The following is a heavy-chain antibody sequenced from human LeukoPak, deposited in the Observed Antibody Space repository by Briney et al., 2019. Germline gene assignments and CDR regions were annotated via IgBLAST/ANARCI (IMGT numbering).Heavy chain of an antibody. J-gene: IGHJ4*02. CDR3: ASLDSREGGFDY. CDR2: IYYSGST. Sequence: PSETLSLTCVVSGGSISSYYWSWIRQPPGKGLEWIGYIYYSGSTNYNPSLKSRVTISVDTSKNQFSLKLSSVTAADTAVYYCASLDSREGGFDYWGQGTLVTVSS. D-gene: IGHD3-22*01. CDR1: GGSISSYY. V-gene: IGHV4-59*01.